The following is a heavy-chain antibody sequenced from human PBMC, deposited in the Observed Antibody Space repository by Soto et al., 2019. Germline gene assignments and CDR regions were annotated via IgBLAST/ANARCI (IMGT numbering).Heavy chain of an antibody. J-gene: IGHJ6*02. CDR3: ARYKMAVAVDVYFGLDV. CDR1: AVSINNFY. V-gene: IGHV4-59*01. Sequence: QVQLQESGPGLVKPAETMLLTCAASAVSINNFYWSWIQKSRGKGLEWIGHIHYSRTTNYSPSLQSRVTLALDSSKIQFSLQLDSVTPADAAIYYCARYKMAVAVDVYFGLDVWGPGTTVTVS. D-gene: IGHD2-15*01. CDR2: IHYSRTT.